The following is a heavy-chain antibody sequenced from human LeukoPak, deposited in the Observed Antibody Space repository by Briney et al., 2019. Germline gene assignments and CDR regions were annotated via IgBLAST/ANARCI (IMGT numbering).Heavy chain of an antibody. CDR1: GFTFSDYS. D-gene: IGHD3-22*01. Sequence: VGSLRLSCAASGFTFSDYSMNWVRQAPGKGLEWVSYISTTSSSTMYYADSVKGRFTISRDNAKNSLYLQMSSLRAEDTAVYYCARDRGSSGYHFDYWGQGTLVSVSS. J-gene: IGHJ4*02. V-gene: IGHV3-48*01. CDR3: ARDRGSSGYHFDY. CDR2: ISTTSSSTM.